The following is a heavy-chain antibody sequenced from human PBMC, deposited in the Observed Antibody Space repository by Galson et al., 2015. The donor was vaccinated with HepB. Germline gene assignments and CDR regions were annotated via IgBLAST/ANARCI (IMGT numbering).Heavy chain of an antibody. CDR3: AKSIAARGRGYYYYYGMDV. D-gene: IGHD6-6*01. Sequence: SLRLSCAASGFTFSSYAMSWVRQAPGKGLEWVSAISGSGGSTYYADSVKGRFTISRDNSKNTLYLQMNSLRAEDTAVYYCAKSIAARGRGYYYYYGMDVWGQGTTVTVSS. V-gene: IGHV3-23*01. CDR1: GFTFSSYA. J-gene: IGHJ6*02. CDR2: ISGSGGST.